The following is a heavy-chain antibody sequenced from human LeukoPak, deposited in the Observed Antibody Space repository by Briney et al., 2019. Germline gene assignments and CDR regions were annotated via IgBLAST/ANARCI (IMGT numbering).Heavy chain of an antibody. V-gene: IGHV3-23*01. Sequence: GGSLRLSCAASGFTFSSYAMSWVRQAPGKGLEWVSAISGSGGSTYYADSVKGRFTISRDNSKNTLYLQMNSLRAEDTAVYYCAKDLGYYYDSSGYYCDAFDIWGQGTMVTVSS. J-gene: IGHJ3*02. D-gene: IGHD3-22*01. CDR1: GFTFSSYA. CDR2: ISGSGGST. CDR3: AKDLGYYYDSSGYYCDAFDI.